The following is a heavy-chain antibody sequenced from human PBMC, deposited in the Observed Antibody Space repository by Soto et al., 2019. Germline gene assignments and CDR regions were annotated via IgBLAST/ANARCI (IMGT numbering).Heavy chain of an antibody. CDR1: GGSFSGYY. D-gene: IGHD2-15*01. Sequence: SETLSLTCAVYGGSFSGYYWSWIRQPPGKGLEWIGEINHSGSTNYNPSLKSRVTISVDTSKNQFSLKLSSVTAADTAVYYCARGGLLLNFHTHSDAFDIWGQGTMVTVSS. V-gene: IGHV4-34*01. J-gene: IGHJ3*02. CDR2: INHSGST. CDR3: ARGGLLLNFHTHSDAFDI.